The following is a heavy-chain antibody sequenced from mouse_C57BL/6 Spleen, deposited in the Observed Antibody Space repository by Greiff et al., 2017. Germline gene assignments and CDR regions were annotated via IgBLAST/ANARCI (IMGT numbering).Heavy chain of an antibody. D-gene: IGHD1-1*01. V-gene: IGHV1-72*01. J-gene: IGHJ2*01. Sequence: QVQLQQPGAELVKPGASVKLSCKASGYTFTSYWMHWVKQRPGRGLEWIGRIDPKSGGTKYNEKFKSKATLTVDKPSSTAYMQLSSLTSEDSAVYYCARWDYGSSRDFDYWGQGTTLTVSS. CDR3: ARWDYGSSRDFDY. CDR1: GYTFTSYW. CDR2: IDPKSGGT.